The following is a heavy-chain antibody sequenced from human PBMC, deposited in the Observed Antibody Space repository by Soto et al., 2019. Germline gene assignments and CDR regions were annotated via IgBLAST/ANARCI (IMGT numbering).Heavy chain of an antibody. CDR1: GYPFTTYD. V-gene: IGHV1-8*01. D-gene: IGHD6-19*01. CDR2: MNPDTGNT. CDR3: ARALGYSSTSRLDL. Sequence: QVQLVQAGAGVEKPGASVKVFCKASGYPFTTYDFNWVLQAPGHGLEWMGWMNPDTGNTGYGQKFQGRVTMTRDTSISTAFMALSGLTAEDTAVYYCARALGYSSTSRLDLWGQGTLVTVSS. J-gene: IGHJ4*02.